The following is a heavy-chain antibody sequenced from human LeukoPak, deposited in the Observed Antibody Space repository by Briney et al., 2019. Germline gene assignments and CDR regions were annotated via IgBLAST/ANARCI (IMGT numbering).Heavy chain of an antibody. CDR1: GGSISSYY. CDR3: AREGHSSGWYVRYFDL. D-gene: IGHD6-19*01. Sequence: SETLSLTCTVSGGSISSYYWSWIRQPPGKGLERIGYIYYSGSTNYNPSLKSRVTISVDTSKNQFSLKLSSVTAADTAVYYCAREGHSSGWYVRYFDLWGRGTLVTVSS. V-gene: IGHV4-59*12. J-gene: IGHJ2*01. CDR2: IYYSGST.